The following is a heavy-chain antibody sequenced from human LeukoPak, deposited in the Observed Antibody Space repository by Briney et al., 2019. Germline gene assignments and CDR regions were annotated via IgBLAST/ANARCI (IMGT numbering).Heavy chain of an antibody. CDR3: ARLGYYDFWSGYYSYFDY. CDR1: GGSISSYY. V-gene: IGHV4-59*08. CDR2: IYYSGST. Sequence: SETLPLTCTVSGGSISSYYWSWIRQPPGQGLEWIGYIYYSGSTNYNPSLKSRVTISVDTSKNQFSLKLSSVTAADTAVYYCARLGYYDFWSGYYSYFDYWGQGTLVTVSS. J-gene: IGHJ4*02. D-gene: IGHD3-3*01.